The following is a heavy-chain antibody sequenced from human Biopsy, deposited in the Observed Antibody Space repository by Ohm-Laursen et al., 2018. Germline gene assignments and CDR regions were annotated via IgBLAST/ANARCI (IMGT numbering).Heavy chain of an antibody. CDR3: ARDLYDFCGECPFDP. D-gene: IGHD3-3*01. V-gene: IGHV3-23*01. CDR1: GFSFSDYY. J-gene: IGHJ5*02. CDR2: INGSGGST. Sequence: SLRLSCSASGFSFSDYYMSWVRQAPGKGLECVSLINGSGGSTYYADPVKGRFTISRDNSKNTLYLQMNSLRAEDTAMYYCARDLYDFCGECPFDPWGQGTLVTVSP.